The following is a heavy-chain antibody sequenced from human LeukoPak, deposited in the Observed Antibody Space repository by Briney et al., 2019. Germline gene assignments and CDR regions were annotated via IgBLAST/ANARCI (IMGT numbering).Heavy chain of an antibody. J-gene: IGHJ4*02. V-gene: IGHV4-59*04. Sequence: PSETLSLTCTVSGGSISSDYWSWIRQSPGKGLEWIGNIYYTGNTYYNASLQSRVTISIDTSENQFSLRLNSVTAADTAMYYCVKSGGYGLIDYWGPGTLVTVSS. CDR1: GGSISSDY. D-gene: IGHD1-26*01. CDR2: IYYTGNT. CDR3: VKSGGYGLIDY.